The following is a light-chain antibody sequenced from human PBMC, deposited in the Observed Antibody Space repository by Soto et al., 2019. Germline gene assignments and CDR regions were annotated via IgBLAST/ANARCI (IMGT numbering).Light chain of an antibody. CDR3: SSYTTSSTVV. CDR2: DVS. Sequence: QSALTQPASVSGSPGQSITISCTGTSSDVGTYNYVSWYQQHPGKAPKLMIFDVSSRPSGVSNRFSGSKSGNTASLTISGLQAEDEADDYCSSYTTSSTVVFGGGTKLTVL. J-gene: IGLJ2*01. CDR1: SSDVGTYNY. V-gene: IGLV2-14*03.